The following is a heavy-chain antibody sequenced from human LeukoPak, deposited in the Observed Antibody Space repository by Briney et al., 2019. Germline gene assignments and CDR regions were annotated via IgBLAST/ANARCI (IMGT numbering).Heavy chain of an antibody. CDR2: ISGSGGST. CDR3: AKDRMGPLGRYCSSTSRRPEYFQH. J-gene: IGHJ1*01. D-gene: IGHD2-2*01. V-gene: IGHV3-23*01. Sequence: PGGSLRLSCAASGFTFSSYAMSWVREAPGKGLEWVSAISGSGGSTYYADSVKGRFTISRDNSKNTLYLQMNRLRAEDTAVYYCAKDRMGPLGRYCSSTSRRPEYFQHWGQGTLVTVSS. CDR1: GFTFSSYA.